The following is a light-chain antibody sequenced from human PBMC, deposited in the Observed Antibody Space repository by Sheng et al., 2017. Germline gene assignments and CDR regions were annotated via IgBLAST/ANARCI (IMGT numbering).Light chain of an antibody. J-gene: IGLJ1*01. CDR1: RRDIGVDDY. CDR3: TSYAGRNDYV. V-gene: IGLV2-8*01. CDR2: HVN. Sequence: QSALTQPPSASGSLGQSVTISCTGTRRDIGVDDYVSWYQLLPGKAPKLIIYHVNKRPSGSRDRFSGSKSGTTASLIISGLQPEDEAEFFCTSYAGRNDYVFGPGTKVTV.